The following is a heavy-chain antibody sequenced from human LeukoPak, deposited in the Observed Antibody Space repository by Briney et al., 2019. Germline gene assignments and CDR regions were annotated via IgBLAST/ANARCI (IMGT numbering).Heavy chain of an antibody. Sequence: GGALLSSCQASGCIFTSYWIGWGRRLPGKGREGRGVIYPGDGDTRYSPSFEGRVTISAHKSLSTAYLHSSSLKASDTAMYYCARHGTTTVTYAFDIWGQGTMVTVSS. CDR1: GCIFTSYW. D-gene: IGHD4-17*01. V-gene: IGHV5-51*01. J-gene: IGHJ3*02. CDR2: IYPGDGDT. CDR3: ARHGTTTVTYAFDI.